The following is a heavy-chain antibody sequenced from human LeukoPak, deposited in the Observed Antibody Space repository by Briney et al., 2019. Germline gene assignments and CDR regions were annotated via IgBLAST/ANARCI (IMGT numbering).Heavy chain of an antibody. D-gene: IGHD6-25*01. CDR2: INSDGGST. J-gene: IGHJ3*02. CDR1: GFTFSRYW. CDR3: ARRSAAKDAFDI. V-gene: IGHV3-74*01. Sequence: PGGSLRLSCADSGFTFSRYWMHWVRHAPGKGLGWVSRINSDGGSTNYTDSVKGRFTISRDNAKKTLYLQMNSLRAEDTAVYYCARRSAAKDAFDIWGQGTKVTVSS.